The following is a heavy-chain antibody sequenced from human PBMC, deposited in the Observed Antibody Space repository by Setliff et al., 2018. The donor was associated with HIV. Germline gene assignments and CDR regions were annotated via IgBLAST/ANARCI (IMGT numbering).Heavy chain of an antibody. CDR3: ARSGWSSTSNFYNPSLKSRVAISVDMSKNQFSLRLNSVTAADTAVYYCARAYGDYGHYYYYLDV. V-gene: IGHV1-3*03. CDR2: INAGDDT. Sequence: ASVKVSCKASGGTLSDYAIMWVRQARGQGLEWMGWINAGDDTTYSQEFQGRVTITRDTSASTAYMELSGLRSEDTAVYYCARSGWSSTSNFYNPSLKSRVAISVDMSKNQFSLRLNSVTAADTAVYYCARAYGDYGHYYYYLDVWGKGTTVTVSS. D-gene: IGHD2-2*01. CDR1: GGTLSDYA. J-gene: IGHJ6*03.